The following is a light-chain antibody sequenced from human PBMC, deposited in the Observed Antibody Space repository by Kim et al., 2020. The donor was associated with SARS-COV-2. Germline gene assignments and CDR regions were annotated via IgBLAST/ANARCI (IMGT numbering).Light chain of an antibody. CDR1: SSDVGRYNH. CDR3: CSYAGTWV. J-gene: IGLJ3*02. CDR2: DVD. V-gene: IGLV2-23*02. Sequence: SPGQSITISCTGTSSDVGRYNHVSWYQKHPGKAPKVLIYDVDKRPSGISTRFSGSKSGNTASLTISGLQSEDDGDYYCCSYAGTWVFGGGTQLTVL.